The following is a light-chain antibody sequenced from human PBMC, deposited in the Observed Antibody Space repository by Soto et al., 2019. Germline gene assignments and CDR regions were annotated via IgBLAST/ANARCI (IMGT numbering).Light chain of an antibody. CDR3: QQYGTSPQT. CDR1: QSVSGY. V-gene: IGKV3-20*01. CDR2: DAS. Sequence: EFVLTQSPGTLSLSPGERATHSCRASQSVSGYLDWFQQKPGQAPRLLIYDASTRATGIPDRFSGSGSGTDFTLTISRLEPEDFAVYYCQQYGTSPQTFGQGTKVDIK. J-gene: IGKJ1*01.